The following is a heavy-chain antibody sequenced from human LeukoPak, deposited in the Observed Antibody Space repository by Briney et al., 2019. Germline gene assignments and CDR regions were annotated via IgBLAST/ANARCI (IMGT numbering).Heavy chain of an antibody. V-gene: IGHV1-2*02. Sequence: RASVKVSCKASGYTFTSYDINWVRQAPGQGLEWMGWINPNSGDTNYAQKFQGRVTMTRDTSISTVYMELRRLRYDDTAAYYCARGPLEYCSGGTCYSGRNWFDPWGQGTLVTVSS. CDR2: INPNSGDT. CDR1: GYTFTSYD. CDR3: ARGPLEYCSGGTCYSGRNWFDP. J-gene: IGHJ5*02. D-gene: IGHD2-15*01.